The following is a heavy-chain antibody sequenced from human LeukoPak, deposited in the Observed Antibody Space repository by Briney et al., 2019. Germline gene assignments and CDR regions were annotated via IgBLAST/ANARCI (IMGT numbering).Heavy chain of an antibody. CDR2: ISSGGAGT. V-gene: IGHV3-23*01. CDR3: AKGHSDYGTGYEL. CDR1: GFTFTDYS. D-gene: IGHD4-17*01. Sequence: GGSLRLSCAVSGFTFTDYSMAWVRQAPGKGLESVSVISSGGAGTYYADSVKGRFTISRDNSKKTLYLQMNSLTVDDTAVYYCAKGHSDYGTGYELWGRGIQVSVSS. J-gene: IGHJ4*02.